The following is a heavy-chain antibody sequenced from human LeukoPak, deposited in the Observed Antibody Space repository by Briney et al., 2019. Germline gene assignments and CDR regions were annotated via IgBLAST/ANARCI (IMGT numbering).Heavy chain of an antibody. J-gene: IGHJ4*02. CDR1: GYTFTSYY. CDR2: INPSGGST. CDR3: AREPIHGQQLTTGGFLEDY. V-gene: IGHV1-46*01. Sequence: ASVKVSCKASGYTFTSYYMHWVRQAPGQGLEWMGIINPSGGSTSYAQKFQGRVTMTRDTSTSTVYMELSGLRSEDTAVYYCAREPIHGQQLTTGGFLEDYWGQGTLVTVSS. D-gene: IGHD6-13*01.